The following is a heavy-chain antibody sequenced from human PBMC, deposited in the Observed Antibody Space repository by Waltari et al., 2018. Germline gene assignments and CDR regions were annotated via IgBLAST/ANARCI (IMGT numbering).Heavy chain of an antibody. V-gene: IGHV4-4*07. CDR1: GGSIISYY. CDR3: ARIYGSGTFIYMDV. D-gene: IGHD3-10*01. J-gene: IGHJ6*03. Sequence: QVQLQESGPGLVKPSETLSLTCTVSGGSIISYYWSWIRQPAGKGLAGIGRIYPGATPYYNPALQTRIMMSVDTSQNQFSLKLSSVTAADTAVYYCARIYGSGTFIYMDVWGKGTTVTVSS. CDR2: IYPGATP.